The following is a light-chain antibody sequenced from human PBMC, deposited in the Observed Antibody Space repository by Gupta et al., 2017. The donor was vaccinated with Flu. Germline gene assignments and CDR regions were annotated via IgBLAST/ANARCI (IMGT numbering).Light chain of an antibody. CDR3: QQSYSSPRGT. CDR2: AAS. Sequence: DIQMTQSPSSLSASVGDRVTITCRASQNIDSYLNWYQQRPGKAPNLLIYAASSLQSGVPSRFSGSGSGTDLTLTISSLQPEDFATYYCQQSYSSPRGTFGQGTKLEIK. J-gene: IGKJ2*02. V-gene: IGKV1-39*01. CDR1: QNIDSY.